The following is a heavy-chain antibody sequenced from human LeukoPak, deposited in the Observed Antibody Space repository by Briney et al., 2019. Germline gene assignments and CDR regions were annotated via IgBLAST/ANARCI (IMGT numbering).Heavy chain of an antibody. D-gene: IGHD4-23*01. CDR1: GYTFTGHY. CDR2: INPNSGGT. Sequence: GASVKVSCKASGYTFTGHYMHWVRQAPGQGLEWMGWINPNSGGTNYAQKFQGRVTMTRDTSISTAYMELSRLRSDDTAVYYCARESILIGNSFFDYWGQGTLVTVSS. J-gene: IGHJ4*02. V-gene: IGHV1-2*02. CDR3: ARESILIGNSFFDY.